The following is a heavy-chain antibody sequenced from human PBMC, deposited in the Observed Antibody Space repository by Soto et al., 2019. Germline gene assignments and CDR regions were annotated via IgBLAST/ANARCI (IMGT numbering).Heavy chain of an antibody. CDR3: AHRPQILTEYKGYFDP. CDR2: IYWDDDK. J-gene: IGHJ5*02. D-gene: IGHD3-9*01. V-gene: IGHV2-5*02. Sequence: QITLKESGPTLEKPTQTLTLTCTISEFSLNTDGVGVGWLRQPPGKALEWLALIYWDDDKTYIPSLESRLSITRDTSKNQVVLTMTNMDPVDTATYYCAHRPQILTEYKGYFDPWGQGTLVTVSS. CDR1: EFSLNTDGVG.